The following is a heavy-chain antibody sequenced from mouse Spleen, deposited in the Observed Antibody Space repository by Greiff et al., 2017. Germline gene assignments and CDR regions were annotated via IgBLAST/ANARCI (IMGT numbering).Heavy chain of an antibody. CDR2: IHPSDSDT. CDR3: ATAYYGNYGWYFDV. Sequence: VQLQQPGAELVKPGASVKVSCKASGYTFTSYWMHWVKQRPGQGLEWIGRIHPSDSDTNYNQKFKGKATLTVDKSSSTAYMQLSSLTSEDSAVYYCATAYYGNYGWYFDVWGAGTTVTVSS. D-gene: IGHD2-10*01. J-gene: IGHJ1*01. CDR1: GYTFTSYW. V-gene: IGHV1-74*01.